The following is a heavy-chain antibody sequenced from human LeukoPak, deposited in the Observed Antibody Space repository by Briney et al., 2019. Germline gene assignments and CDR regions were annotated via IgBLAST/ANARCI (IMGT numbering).Heavy chain of an antibody. J-gene: IGHJ6*02. D-gene: IGHD3-9*01. CDR2: IYSGGGT. CDR3: ARSFYTSYRGYFDWFAPPTPRDGMDV. CDR1: GFTVSSNY. V-gene: IGHV3-66*01. Sequence: PGGSLRLSCAASGFTVSSNYMSWVRQAPGKGLEWVSVIYSGGGTYYADSVKGRFTISRDNSKNTLYLQMNSLRPEDTAVYYCARSFYTSYRGYFDWFAPPTPRDGMDVWGQGTTVTASS.